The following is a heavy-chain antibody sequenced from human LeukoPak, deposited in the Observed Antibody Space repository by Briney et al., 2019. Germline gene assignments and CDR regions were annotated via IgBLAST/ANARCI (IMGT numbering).Heavy chain of an antibody. CDR1: GFTFSSYW. CDR3: ARGWDFWSGYYPAYFDY. Sequence: GGSLRLSCAASGFTFSSYWMSWVRQAPGKGLEWVANIKQDGSEKYYVDSVKGRFTISRDNAKNSLYLQMNSLRAEDTAVCYCARGWDFWSGYYPAYFDYWGQGTLVTVSS. V-gene: IGHV3-7*01. CDR2: IKQDGSEK. D-gene: IGHD3-3*01. J-gene: IGHJ4*02.